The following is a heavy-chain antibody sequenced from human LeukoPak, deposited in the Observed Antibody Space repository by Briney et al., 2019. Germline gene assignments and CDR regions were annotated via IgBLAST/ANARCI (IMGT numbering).Heavy chain of an antibody. Sequence: PETLSLTCKVSGGSINSHYRSWIRQPPEKGLEYVGFIFHSGTTYYNPSLRSRVTISVATSKSQFSLQLTSLTAADTAVYYCARWVATTGLVDFGGPGWLVTVSS. CDR3: ARWVATTGLVDF. CDR2: IFHSGTT. V-gene: IGHV4-59*08. CDR1: GGSINSHY. D-gene: IGHD1-26*01. J-gene: IGHJ4*02.